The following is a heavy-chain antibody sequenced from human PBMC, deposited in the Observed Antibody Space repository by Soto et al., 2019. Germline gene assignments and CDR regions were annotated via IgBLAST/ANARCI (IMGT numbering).Heavy chain of an antibody. J-gene: IGHJ5*02. V-gene: IGHV4-30-4*02. CDR2: IFSSGTT. CDR1: GDSIGSGNKY. Sequence: PSETLSLTCTVSGDSIGSGNKYWSWIRQAPGKGLEWIGYIFSSGTTYYNPSLKSRLTMSLDTSQNQFSLKLNSVTAADTALYFCARADSVLIAKGFDLWGQGIQVTVSS. D-gene: IGHD2-21*01. CDR3: ARADSVLIAKGFDL.